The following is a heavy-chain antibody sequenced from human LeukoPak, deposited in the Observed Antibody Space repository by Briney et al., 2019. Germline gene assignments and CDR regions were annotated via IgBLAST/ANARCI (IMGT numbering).Heavy chain of an antibody. CDR3: AQHPLVAATLHY. V-gene: IGHV3-23*01. CDR2: ISGSGGST. D-gene: IGHD2-15*01. J-gene: IGHJ4*02. CDR1: GFTFSSYA. Sequence: GGSLRLSCAASGFTFSSYAMSWVRQAPGKGLEWVSAISGSGGSTYYADSVKGRFTISRDNSKNTLYLQMNSLRAEDTAVNYCAQHPLVAATLHYWGQGTLVTVSS.